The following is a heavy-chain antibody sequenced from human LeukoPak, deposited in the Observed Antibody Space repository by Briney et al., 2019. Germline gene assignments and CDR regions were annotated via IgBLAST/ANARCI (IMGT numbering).Heavy chain of an antibody. D-gene: IGHD2-8*02. V-gene: IGHV1-46*01. CDR2: GNPSGVGT. CDR3: AREESGGYFDY. CDR1: GYTFTSYA. J-gene: IGHJ4*02. Sequence: ASVKVSCKASGYTFTSYAISWVRQAPGQGLEWMGVGNPSGVGTNYAQKFQGRVTMTRDTSTTTVYMELSSLRSEDTAVYYCAREESGGYFDYWGQGTLVTVSS.